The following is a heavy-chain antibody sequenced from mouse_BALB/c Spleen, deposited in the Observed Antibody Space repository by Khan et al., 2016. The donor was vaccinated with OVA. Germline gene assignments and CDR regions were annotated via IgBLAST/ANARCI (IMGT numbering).Heavy chain of an antibody. Sequence: IQLVQSGPELMKPGASAKISCKASGYSFTSYYIHWVMQSHGKSLEWIGYIDPFSGGTTYNQKFEGKATLTVDKSSSTAYIHLSNLTSEDSAVHYCSRHGHVAWLTYWGQGTLVTVSA. CDR1: GYSFTSYY. CDR2: IDPFSGGT. CDR3: SRHGHVAWLTY. D-gene: IGHD2-2*01. V-gene: IGHV1S135*01. J-gene: IGHJ3*01.